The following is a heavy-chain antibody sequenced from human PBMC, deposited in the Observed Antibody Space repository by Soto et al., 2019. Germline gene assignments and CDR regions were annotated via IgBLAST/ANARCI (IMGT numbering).Heavy chain of an antibody. CDR2: INAGNGNT. CDR3: ARDRYSSSWYVGAFDY. CDR1: GNTFTRYS. D-gene: IGHD6-13*01. V-gene: IGHV1-3*01. Sequence: GASVKVSCKASGNTFTRYSVYWVRQAPGQGLEWMGWINAGNGNTRYSQKFQDRVTITRDTSASTVYMELSSLRSEDTAVYYCARDRYSSSWYVGAFDYWG. J-gene: IGHJ4*01.